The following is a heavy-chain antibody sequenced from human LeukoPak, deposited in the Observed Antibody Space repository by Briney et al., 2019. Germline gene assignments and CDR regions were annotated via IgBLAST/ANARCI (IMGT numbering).Heavy chain of an antibody. J-gene: IGHJ6*03. CDR2: INHSGST. CDR3: AREVWFGEFYYYYYYMDV. CDR1: GGSFSGYY. V-gene: IGHV4-34*01. Sequence: SETLSLTCAVYGGSFSGYYWSWIRQPPGKGLEWIGEINHSGSTNYNPSLKSRVTISVDTSKNQFSLKLSSVTAADTAVYYCAREVWFGEFYYYYYYMDVWGKGTTVTISS. D-gene: IGHD3-10*01.